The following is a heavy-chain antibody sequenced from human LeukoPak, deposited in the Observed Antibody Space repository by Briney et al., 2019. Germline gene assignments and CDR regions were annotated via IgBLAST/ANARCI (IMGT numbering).Heavy chain of an antibody. CDR2: ISGSGTNT. J-gene: IGHJ6*03. CDR3: ARLRYHDFWSGYWKYYYYMDV. D-gene: IGHD3-3*01. Sequence: GGSLRLSCAASGFTFSSYAMSWVRQAPGKGLEWVSGISGSGTNTDYGDSVKGRFTISRDNSKNTLYLQMNSLRAEDTAVYYCARLRYHDFWSGYWKYYYYMDVWGKGTTVTVSS. CDR1: GFTFSSYA. V-gene: IGHV3-23*01.